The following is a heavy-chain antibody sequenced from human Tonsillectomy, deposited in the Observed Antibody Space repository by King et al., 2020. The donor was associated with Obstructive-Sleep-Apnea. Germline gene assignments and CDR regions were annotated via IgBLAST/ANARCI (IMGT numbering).Heavy chain of an antibody. CDR3: ARECFLQGFDY. CDR2: IYQSGRT. CDR1: GGSISSDLW. J-gene: IGHJ4*02. V-gene: IGHV4-4*02. Sequence: QLQESGPGLVKPSGTLSLTCAVSGGSISSDLWWSWVRPAPGKGLGWIGEIYQSGRTNYNPSLKSRVTISIDKSKNQFSLKLNSVTVPDTAVYYCARECFLQGFDYWGQGTLVTVSS.